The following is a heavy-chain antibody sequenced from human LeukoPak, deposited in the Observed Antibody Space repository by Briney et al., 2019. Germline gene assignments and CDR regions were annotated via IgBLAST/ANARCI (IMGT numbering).Heavy chain of an antibody. CDR1: GDSINGYY. D-gene: IGHD6-13*01. Sequence: PSETPSDTCTVSGDSINGYYWSWIRQSPGKGLEYIGYIYSGGGTTSSPSLRSRVTISVDTSKNYISLKVTSVTAADTAIYYCARHSPYRSSWLDYWGQATLVTVSS. CDR3: ARHSPYRSSWLDY. J-gene: IGHJ4*02. CDR2: IYSGGGT. V-gene: IGHV4-59*01.